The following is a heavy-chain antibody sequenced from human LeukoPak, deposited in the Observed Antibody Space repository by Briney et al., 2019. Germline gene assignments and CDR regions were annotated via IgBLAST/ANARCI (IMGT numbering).Heavy chain of an antibody. Sequence: ASVKVSCKASGYTFTSYGISWVRQAPGQGLEWMGWISAYNGNTNYAKKLQGRVTMTTDTSTSTAYMELRSLRSDDTAVYYCARGRGIAAAGLQYYYYYGMDVWGQGTTVTVSS. CDR2: ISAYNGNT. CDR3: ARGRGIAAAGLQYYYYYGMDV. CDR1: GYTFTSYG. V-gene: IGHV1-18*01. J-gene: IGHJ6*02. D-gene: IGHD6-13*01.